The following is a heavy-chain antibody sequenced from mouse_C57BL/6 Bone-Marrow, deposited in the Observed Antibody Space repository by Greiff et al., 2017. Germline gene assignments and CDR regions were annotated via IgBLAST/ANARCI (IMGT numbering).Heavy chain of an antibody. CDR3: ARSALVLRYWYFDV. J-gene: IGHJ1*03. V-gene: IGHV1-64*01. D-gene: IGHD1-1*01. Sequence: QVQLQQPGAELVKPGASVKLSCKASGYTFTSYWMHWVKQRPGQGLEWIGMIHPNSGSTNYNEKFKSKATLTVDKSSSTAYMQLSSLTSEDSAVYYCARSALVLRYWYFDVWGTGTTVTVSS. CDR2: IHPNSGST. CDR1: GYTFTSYW.